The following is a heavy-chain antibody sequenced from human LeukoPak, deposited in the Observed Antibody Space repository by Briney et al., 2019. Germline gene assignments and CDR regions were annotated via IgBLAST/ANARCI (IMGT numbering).Heavy chain of an antibody. CDR3: ARVSGAGHYLFFDY. V-gene: IGHV1-2*02. D-gene: IGHD2-15*01. CDR2: SDANSGAT. Sequence: ASVKVSCKSFGYTFTDYFIHWVRQTPGQGLEWMGGSDANSGATRSAQKLQGRVTMTRDTSISTAYMELSRLTSDNTAVYYCARVSGAGHYLFFDYWGQGTPVTVSS. J-gene: IGHJ4*02. CDR1: GYTFTDYF.